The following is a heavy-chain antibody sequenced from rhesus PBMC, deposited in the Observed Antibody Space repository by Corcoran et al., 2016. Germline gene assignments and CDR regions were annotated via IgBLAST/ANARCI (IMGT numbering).Heavy chain of an antibody. CDR1: GGPISSNY. CDR2: IYGRGGST. D-gene: IGHD6-13*01. CDR3: ARNAAAGFDY. V-gene: IGHV4-160*01. J-gene: IGHJ4*01. Sequence: QVQLQESGPGLVKPSETLSLTCAVSGGPISSNYWSWSRQSPGKGLEWVGRIYGRGGSTDYSPSFKSRVPISTDTSKNQFSLKLSSVTAADTAVYYCARNAAAGFDYWGQGVLVTVSS.